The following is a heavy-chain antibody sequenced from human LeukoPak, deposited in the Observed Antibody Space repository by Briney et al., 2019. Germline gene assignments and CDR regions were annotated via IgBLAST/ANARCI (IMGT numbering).Heavy chain of an antibody. D-gene: IGHD3-9*01. CDR1: GGSISSGGYS. J-gene: IGHJ4*02. CDR3: AKSYKYFDWFEPFDY. Sequence: PSETLSLTCAVSGGSISSGGYSWSWIRQPPGKGLEWIGYIYHSGSTYYNPSLKSRVTISVDRSKNQFSLKLSSVTAADTAVYYCAKSYKYFDWFEPFDYWGQGTLVTVSS. V-gene: IGHV4-30-2*01. CDR2: IYHSGST.